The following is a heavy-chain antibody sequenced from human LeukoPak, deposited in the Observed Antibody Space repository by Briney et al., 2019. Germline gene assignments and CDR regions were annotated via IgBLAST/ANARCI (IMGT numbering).Heavy chain of an antibody. J-gene: IGHJ4*02. Sequence: PSETLSLTCTVSGGSISGSSYYWSWIRQPPGKGLEWIGSIYYSGSTYYNPSLKSRVTISVDTSKNQFSLKLSSVTAADTAVYYCASTAVTTPFDYWGQGTLVTVSS. V-gene: IGHV4-39*01. CDR1: GGSISGSSYY. CDR2: IYYSGST. CDR3: ASTAVTTPFDY. D-gene: IGHD4-11*01.